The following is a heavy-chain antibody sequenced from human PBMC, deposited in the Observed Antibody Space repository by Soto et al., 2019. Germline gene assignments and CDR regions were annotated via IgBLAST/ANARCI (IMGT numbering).Heavy chain of an antibody. CDR1: GFTFSSYA. V-gene: IGHV3-23*01. CDR3: AKETSKSLIVGATLDY. J-gene: IGHJ4*02. Sequence: RLSCAASGFTFSSYAMSWVRQAPGKGLEWVSAISGSGGSTYYADSVKGRFTISRDNSKNTLYLQMDSLRAEDTAVYYCAKETSKSLIVGATLDYWGQGTLVTVSS. D-gene: IGHD1-26*01. CDR2: ISGSGGST.